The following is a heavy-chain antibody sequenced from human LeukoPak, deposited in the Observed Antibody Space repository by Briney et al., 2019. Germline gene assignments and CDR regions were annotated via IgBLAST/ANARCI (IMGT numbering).Heavy chain of an antibody. Sequence: SETLSLTCTVSGGSISSSSYYWGWIRQPPGKGLEWIGSIYYSGSTYYNPSLKSRVTISVDTSKNQFSLKLNSVTAADTTMYYCATHADVKNDFDYWGQGTLVTVSS. J-gene: IGHJ4*02. CDR2: IYYSGST. V-gene: IGHV4-39*01. CDR1: GGSISSSSYY. CDR3: ATHADVKNDFDY.